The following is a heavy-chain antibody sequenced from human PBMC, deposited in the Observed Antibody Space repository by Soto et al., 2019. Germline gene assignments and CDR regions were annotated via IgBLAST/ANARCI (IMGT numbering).Heavy chain of an antibody. D-gene: IGHD3-22*01. CDR3: ARLLGYDSSSYSVAGMDV. V-gene: IGHV1-2*02. CDR1: RYTFTSYY. Sequence: ASVKVSCKASRYTFTSYYMNWVRQAPGQGLEWMGCINPNSGSTTYAQKFQGRVTMTRDTSVSTAYMELSRLRSDDTAVYYCARLLGYDSSSYSVAGMDVWGQGTTVTVSS. CDR2: INPNSGST. J-gene: IGHJ6*02.